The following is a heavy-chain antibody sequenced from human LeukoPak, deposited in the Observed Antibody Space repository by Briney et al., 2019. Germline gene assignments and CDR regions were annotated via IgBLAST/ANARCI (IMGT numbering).Heavy chain of an antibody. Sequence: SVKVSCKASGGTFSSYAISWVRQAPGQGLEWMGRIIPIFGTANYAQKFQGRVTITTDESTSTAYMELSSLRSEDTAVYYCAIFSPAGQDAFDIWGQGTMVTVSS. V-gene: IGHV1-69*05. CDR3: AIFSPAGQDAFDI. J-gene: IGHJ3*02. D-gene: IGHD1-14*01. CDR1: GGTFSSYA. CDR2: IIPIFGTA.